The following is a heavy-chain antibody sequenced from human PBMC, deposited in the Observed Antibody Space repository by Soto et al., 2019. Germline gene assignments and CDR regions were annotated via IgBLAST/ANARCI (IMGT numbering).Heavy chain of an antibody. CDR1: GFTFSSYS. J-gene: IGHJ5*02. CDR3: AREGFLEWIRTFDP. CDR2: ISSSSSYI. V-gene: IGHV3-21*01. Sequence: GGSLRLSCAASGFTFSSYSMNWVRRAPGKGLEWVSSISSSSSYIYYADSVKGRFTISRDNAKNSLYLQMNSLRAEDTAVYYCAREGFLEWIRTFDPWGQGTLVTVSS. D-gene: IGHD3-3*01.